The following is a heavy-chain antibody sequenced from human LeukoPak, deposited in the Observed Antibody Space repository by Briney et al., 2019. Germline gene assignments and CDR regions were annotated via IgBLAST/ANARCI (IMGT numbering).Heavy chain of an antibody. CDR2: INPNSGGT. D-gene: IGHD5-12*01. CDR3: AILGGGGIVATKGNDY. Sequence: VASVKVSCKASGYTFTGYYMHWVRQAPGQGLEWMGWINPNSGGTNYAQKFQGRVTMTRDTSISTAYMELSRLRSDDTAVYYCAILGGGGIVATKGNDYWGQGTLVTVSS. V-gene: IGHV1-2*02. J-gene: IGHJ4*02. CDR1: GYTFTGYY.